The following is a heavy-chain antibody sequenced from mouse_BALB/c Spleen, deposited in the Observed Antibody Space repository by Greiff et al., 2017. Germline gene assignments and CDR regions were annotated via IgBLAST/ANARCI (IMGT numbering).Heavy chain of an antibody. CDR2: IWAGGST. CDR1: GFSLTSYG. CDR3: ASLSYGYAEGYYAMDY. Sequence: VQLVESGPGLVAPSQSLSITCTVSGFSLTSYGVHWVRQPPGKGLEWLGVIWAGGSTNYNSALMSRLSISKDNSKSQVFLKMNSLQTDDTAMYYCASLSYGYAEGYYAMDYWGQGTSVTVSS. D-gene: IGHD2-2*01. V-gene: IGHV2-9*02. J-gene: IGHJ4*01.